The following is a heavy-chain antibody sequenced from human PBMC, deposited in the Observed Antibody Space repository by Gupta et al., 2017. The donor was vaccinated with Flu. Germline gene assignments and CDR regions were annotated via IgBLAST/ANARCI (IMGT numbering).Heavy chain of an antibody. CDR2: VNADGSST. CDR3: ARDLTAVFGDLPDY. J-gene: IGHJ4*02. D-gene: IGHD2-21*02. Sequence: EVQLVESGGDLVPPGGSLRLSCTASAFTFSTYCMHWVRQIPGKGLVWVSRVNADGSSTNYADSVKGRFTISRDNAKNTLYLQMNSLRAEDTAVYYCARDLTAVFGDLPDYWGQGTLVTVSS. CDR1: AFTFSTYC. V-gene: IGHV3-74*01.